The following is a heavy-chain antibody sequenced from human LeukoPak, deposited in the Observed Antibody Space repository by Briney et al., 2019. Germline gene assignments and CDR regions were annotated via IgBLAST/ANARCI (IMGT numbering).Heavy chain of an antibody. J-gene: IGHJ4*02. V-gene: IGHV3-30*02. CDR1: GFTFSAYG. D-gene: IGHD3-3*01. CDR2: IHFDARNT. Sequence: GGSLRLSCAASGFTFSAYGMHWVRQAPGKGLEWVSFIHFDARNTYYADSLKGRFTISRDDSTNTLFLLMNSLRTEDTATYYCAARPVLRFLVSFDYWGQGTLVTVSS. CDR3: AARPVLRFLVSFDY.